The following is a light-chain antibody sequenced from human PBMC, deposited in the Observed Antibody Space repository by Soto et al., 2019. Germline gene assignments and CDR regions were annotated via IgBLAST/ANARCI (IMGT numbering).Light chain of an antibody. CDR2: DAS. Sequence: DIQMTQSPSSLSASVGDRVTITCQARQDITNYLNWYQQKPGKAPKLVIYDASHFETSVPTRFSGSGSGTDFNFTISSLQPEDFATYYCQQYDNLPLLTFGGGTRVEIK. CDR3: QQYDNLPLLT. V-gene: IGKV1-33*01. J-gene: IGKJ4*01. CDR1: QDITNY.